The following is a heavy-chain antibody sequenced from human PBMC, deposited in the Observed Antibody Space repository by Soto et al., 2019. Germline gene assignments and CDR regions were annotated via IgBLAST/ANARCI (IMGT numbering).Heavy chain of an antibody. Sequence: QVQLVQSGAEVKKPGSSVKVSCKASGGTFSSYAISWVRQAPGQGLEWMGGIIPIFGTANYAQKFQGRVTITADESTSTAYMELSSLRSEDTAVYYCARSPAIVVVRKGASDIWGQGTMVTVSS. V-gene: IGHV1-69*01. CDR1: GGTFSSYA. D-gene: IGHD2-21*01. CDR3: ARSPAIVVVRKGASDI. CDR2: IIPIFGTA. J-gene: IGHJ3*02.